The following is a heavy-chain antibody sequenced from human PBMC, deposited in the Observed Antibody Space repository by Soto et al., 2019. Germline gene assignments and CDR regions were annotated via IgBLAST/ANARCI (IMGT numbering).Heavy chain of an antibody. CDR3: AREPRPTGYSGKWFDFDY. J-gene: IGHJ4*02. CDR2: VNSKSGGT. CDR1: GYTFTDYY. V-gene: IGHV1-2*02. D-gene: IGHD1-26*01. Sequence: QVHLVQSGPEVKRPGASVQVSCKTSGYTFTDYYLHWVRQAPGQGLEWMGWVNSKSGGTNYAQKFQGRVSMIRDTSLNTAYMDLNSLSSDDTAVYYCAREPRPTGYSGKWFDFDYWGLGTLVTVSS.